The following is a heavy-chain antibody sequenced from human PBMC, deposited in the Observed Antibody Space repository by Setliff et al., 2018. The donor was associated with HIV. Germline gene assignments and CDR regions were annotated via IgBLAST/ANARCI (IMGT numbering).Heavy chain of an antibody. D-gene: IGHD3-10*01. V-gene: IGHV1-2*02. CDR1: GYSFSDYY. CDR2: ISPKTGGT. CDR3: ARDFALPGLRLGRYSLQSHASIDY. J-gene: IGHJ4*02. Sequence: ASVKVSCKSSGYSFSDYYMYWVRQAPGQGLEWMGWISPKTGGTNYAQKFQGRVAMTRDTSINTVYMELSRLTSVDTSIYYCARDFALPGLRLGRYSLQSHASIDYWGQGTPVTVSS.